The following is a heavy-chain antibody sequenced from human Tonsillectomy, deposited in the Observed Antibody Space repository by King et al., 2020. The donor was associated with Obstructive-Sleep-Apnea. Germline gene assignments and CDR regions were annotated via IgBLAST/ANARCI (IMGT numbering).Heavy chain of an antibody. CDR3: ATEGVDIATVGSERGGFDY. J-gene: IGHJ4*02. CDR2: ILHDGRQK. D-gene: IGHD6-13*01. V-gene: IGHV3-30*04. Sequence: VQLVESGGGVVQPGRSLSLSCVASGFTFSDYSMHWVRQAPGEGLEWVAVILHDGRQKFYADSVKGRFTISRDNSKNTLYLQMNSLRAEDTAVYYCATEGVDIATVGSERGGFDYWGQGTLVTVSS. CDR1: GFTFSDYS.